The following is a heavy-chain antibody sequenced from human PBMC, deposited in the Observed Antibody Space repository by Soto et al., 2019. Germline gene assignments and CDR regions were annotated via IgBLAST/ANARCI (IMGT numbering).Heavy chain of an antibody. D-gene: IGHD4-17*01. CDR2: VYYSGTT. V-gene: IGHV4-61*01. Sequence: PSETLSLTCSVSGGSVSNKTYYWSWIRQPPGKRLERIGYVYYSGTTNYNPPLKSRVTISVDLSKNQFSLRLSSVTTADTALYYCARTTAVPNTLRSRYFFDYWGQGTLVTVSS. J-gene: IGHJ4*02. CDR1: GGSVSNKTYY. CDR3: ARTTAVPNTLRSRYFFDY.